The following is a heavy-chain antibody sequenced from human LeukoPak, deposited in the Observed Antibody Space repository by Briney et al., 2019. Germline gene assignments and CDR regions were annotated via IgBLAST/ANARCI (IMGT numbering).Heavy chain of an antibody. D-gene: IGHD6-19*01. CDR3: AISSGWYYFDY. CDR1: GFTLSSYW. CDR2: IKQDGSEK. J-gene: IGHJ4*02. V-gene: IGHV3-7*01. Sequence: PGGSLRLSCAASGFTLSSYWMSWVRQAPGKGLEWVANIKQDGSEKYYVDSVKGRFTISRDNAKNSLYLQMNSLRAEDTAVYYCAISSGWYYFDYWGQGTLVTVSS.